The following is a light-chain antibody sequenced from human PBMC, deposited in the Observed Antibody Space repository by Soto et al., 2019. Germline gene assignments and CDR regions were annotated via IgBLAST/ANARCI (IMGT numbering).Light chain of an antibody. CDR3: QQYGSSPT. V-gene: IGKV3-20*01. J-gene: IGKJ1*01. Sequence: EIVLAQSPGTLSLSPGERATLSCRASQSVSSSYLAWYQQKPGQAPRLLIYGASSRATGIPARFSGSGSGTEFTLTISSLQSEDFAVYYCQQYGSSPTFGQGTKV. CDR2: GAS. CDR1: QSVSSSY.